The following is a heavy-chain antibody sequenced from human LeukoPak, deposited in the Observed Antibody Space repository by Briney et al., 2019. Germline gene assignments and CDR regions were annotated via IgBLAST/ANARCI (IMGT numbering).Heavy chain of an antibody. CDR3: ARPSSSGQDY. J-gene: IGHJ4*02. D-gene: IGHD6-13*01. Sequence: PSETPSLTCTVSGGSISSSSYYWGWIRQPPGKGLEWIGSIYYSGSTYYNPSLKSRVTISVDTSKNQFSLKLSSVTAADTAVYYCARPSSSGQDYWGQGTLVTVSS. CDR1: GGSISSSSYY. V-gene: IGHV4-39*01. CDR2: IYYSGST.